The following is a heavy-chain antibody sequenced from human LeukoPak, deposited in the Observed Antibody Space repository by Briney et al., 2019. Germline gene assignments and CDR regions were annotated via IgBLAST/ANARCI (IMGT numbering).Heavy chain of an antibody. Sequence: PGRSLRLSCAASGFTFSSYGMHWVRQAPGKGLEWVSYISSSGSTIYYADSVKGRFTISRDNAKNSLYLQMNSLRAEDTAVYYCARGGGYSGSSWFDPWGQGTLVTVSS. CDR1: GFTFSSYG. J-gene: IGHJ5*02. V-gene: IGHV3-48*04. D-gene: IGHD1-26*01. CDR2: ISSSGSTI. CDR3: ARGGGYSGSSWFDP.